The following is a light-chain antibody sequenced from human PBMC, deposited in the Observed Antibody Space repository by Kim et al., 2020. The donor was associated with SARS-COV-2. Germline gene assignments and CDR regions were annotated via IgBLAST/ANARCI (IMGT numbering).Light chain of an antibody. J-gene: IGKJ2*01. CDR2: KAS. V-gene: IGKV1-5*03. Sequence: DIQMTQFPSTLSASLGDRVTITCRASQSISSWLAWYQQKPGKAPKLLIYKASSLETGVPSRFTGSGSGTEFTLTISSLRPDDLATYYCQQYDTYPGTFGQGTKLEI. CDR1: QSISSW. CDR3: QQYDTYPGT.